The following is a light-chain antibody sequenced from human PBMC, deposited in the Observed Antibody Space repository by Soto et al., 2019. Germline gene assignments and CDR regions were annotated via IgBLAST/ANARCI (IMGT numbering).Light chain of an antibody. V-gene: IGKV1-33*01. CDR3: QQYENLPT. CDR2: GAS. Sequence: DIQMTQSPSSLSASVGDRVTITCQASQNIHNYLNWYQQKPGRAPKLLIYGASNLEAGVPSRFRGSGSGTDFTFTISRLQPEDIATYYCQQYENLPTFGQGTRLEIK. CDR1: QNIHNY. J-gene: IGKJ5*01.